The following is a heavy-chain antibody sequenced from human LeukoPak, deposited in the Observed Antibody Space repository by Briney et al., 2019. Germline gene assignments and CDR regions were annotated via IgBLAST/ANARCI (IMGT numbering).Heavy chain of an antibody. CDR1: GFTFSSYS. CDR2: ISSSSSFI. V-gene: IGHV3-21*01. D-gene: IGHD2-15*01. CDR3: ARVGGGNAYYFDY. Sequence: GGSLRLSCAASGFTFSSYSMNWVRQAPGKGLEWVSSISSSSSFIYYADSVKGRFTISRDNAKNSLYLQMNSLRAEDTAVYYCARVGGGNAYYFDYWDQGTLVTVSS. J-gene: IGHJ4*02.